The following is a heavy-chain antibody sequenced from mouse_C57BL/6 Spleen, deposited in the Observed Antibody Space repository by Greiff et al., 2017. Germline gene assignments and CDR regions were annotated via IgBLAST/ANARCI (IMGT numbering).Heavy chain of an antibody. Sequence: VQLQESGPELVKPGASVKISCKASGYAFSSSWMNWVKQRPGKGLEWIGRIYPGDGDTNYNGKFKGKATLTADKSSSTAYMQLSSLTSEDSAVYFCARDYDEGAYWGQGTLVTVSA. CDR3: ARDYDEGAY. V-gene: IGHV1-82*01. CDR1: GYAFSSSW. D-gene: IGHD2-4*01. J-gene: IGHJ3*01. CDR2: IYPGDGDT.